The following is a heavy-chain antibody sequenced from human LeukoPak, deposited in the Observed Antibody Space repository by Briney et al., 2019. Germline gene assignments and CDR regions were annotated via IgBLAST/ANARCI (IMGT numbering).Heavy chain of an antibody. V-gene: IGHV4-34*01. D-gene: IGHD3-10*01. J-gene: IGHJ4*02. CDR3: ARGRYGSGSYYPY. CDR1: GGSFGGYY. CDR2: INHSGST. Sequence: SETLSLTCAVYGGSFGGYYWSWIRQPPGKGQEWIGEINHSGSTNYNPSLKSRVTISVDTSKNQFSPKLSSVTAADTAVYYCARGRYGSGSYYPYWGQGTLVTVSS.